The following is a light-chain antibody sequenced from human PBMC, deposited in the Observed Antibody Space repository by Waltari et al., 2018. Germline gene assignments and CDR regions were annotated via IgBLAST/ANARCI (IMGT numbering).Light chain of an antibody. CDR3: QAWDSSTVV. CDR1: NLGDKF. V-gene: IGLV3-1*01. J-gene: IGLJ3*02. Sequence: YELTQSSSVYVSPGQSATITCTGDNLGDKFCNWYQQRPGHAPVLVIHQNPKRPSGVPERCSGSNSGNTATLTISETQPLDEADYYCQAWDSSTVVFGGGTKLTVL. CDR2: QNP.